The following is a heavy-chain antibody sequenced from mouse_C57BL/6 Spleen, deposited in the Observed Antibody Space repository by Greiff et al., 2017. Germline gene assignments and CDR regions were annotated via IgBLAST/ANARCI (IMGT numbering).Heavy chain of an antibody. D-gene: IGHD2-4*01. CDR1: GYAFSSYW. CDR3: ASPYDYGAPVLAY. J-gene: IGHJ3*01. Sequence: VQRVESGAELVKPGASVKISCKASGYAFSSYWMNWVKQRPGQGLEWIGQIYPGDGDTNYNGKFKGKATLTADKSSSTGYMQLSSLAAEDSAVYFWASPYDYGAPVLAYWGQGTLVTVSA. CDR2: IYPGDGDT. V-gene: IGHV1-80*01.